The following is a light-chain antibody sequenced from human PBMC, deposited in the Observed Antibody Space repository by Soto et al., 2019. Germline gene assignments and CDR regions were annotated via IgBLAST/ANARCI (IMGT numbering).Light chain of an antibody. J-gene: IGLJ3*02. Sequence: QSALTQPASVSGSPGQSITISCTGTSSDVGDYNYVSWYQQHTGNAPKLMIYEVSNRPSGVSNRFSGAKSGNTDSLTISGIQAEDESDDDCSAYTSSNTWVFGGGTKLTVL. CDR1: SSDVGDYNY. V-gene: IGLV2-14*01. CDR3: SAYTSSNTWV. CDR2: EVS.